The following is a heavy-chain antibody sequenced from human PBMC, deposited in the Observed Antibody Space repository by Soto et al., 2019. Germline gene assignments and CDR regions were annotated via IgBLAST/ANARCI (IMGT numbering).Heavy chain of an antibody. CDR3: ARLPCYYDSSGYPPDY. Sequence: ESLKVSCQGSGYTFGDYWIAWVRQMPGRGLEWMGIIYPGDSDTRYSPSFQGQVTISADKSISTAHLQWSSLKASDTATYYCARLPCYYDSSGYPPDYWGQGTQVTVSS. V-gene: IGHV5-51*01. CDR2: IYPGDSDT. J-gene: IGHJ4*02. D-gene: IGHD3-22*01. CDR1: GYTFGDYW.